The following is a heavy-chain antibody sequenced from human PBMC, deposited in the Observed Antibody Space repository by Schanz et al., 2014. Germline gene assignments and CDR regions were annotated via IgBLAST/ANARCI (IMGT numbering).Heavy chain of an antibody. CDR1: GFTFSTYA. CDR3: AKDSTHIDIVLVPTAIDY. CDR2: MSYDGSIK. V-gene: IGHV3-30*18. Sequence: QVQLLQFGGGVVQPGRSLRLSCAASGFTFSTYAMSWVRQAPGKGLEWVAAMSYDGSIKYYGDSVKGRFTISRDNSKNTLYLHMNTLRSEDTAVYYCAKDSTHIDIVLVPTAIDYWGQGTLXTVSS. D-gene: IGHD2-2*01. J-gene: IGHJ4*02.